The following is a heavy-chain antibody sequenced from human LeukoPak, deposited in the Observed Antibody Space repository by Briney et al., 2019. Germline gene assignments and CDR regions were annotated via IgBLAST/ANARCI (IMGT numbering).Heavy chain of an antibody. Sequence: SETLSLTCAAYGGSFSGYYWSWIRQPPGKGLEWIGEINHSGSTNYNPSLKSRVTISVDTSKNQFSLKLSSVTAADTAVYYCARSIAAAGKRGYYYYYGMDVWGQGTTVTVSS. CDR3: ARSIAAAGKRGYYYYYGMDV. CDR1: GGSFSGYY. V-gene: IGHV4-34*01. CDR2: INHSGST. J-gene: IGHJ6*02. D-gene: IGHD6-13*01.